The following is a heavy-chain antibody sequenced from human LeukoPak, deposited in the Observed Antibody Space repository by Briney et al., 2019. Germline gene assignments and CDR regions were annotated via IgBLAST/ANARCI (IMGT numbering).Heavy chain of an antibody. Sequence: GGSLRLSCAASGFAFGTYWMTWVRQDPGKGLEWVANIKIDGTEKRYADSVKGRFTISRDNAKNSLYLQMSSLRAEDTAVYYCARRVVGGTDYFDYWGQGTLVTVSS. V-gene: IGHV3-7*01. CDR2: IKIDGTEK. CDR1: GFAFGTYW. CDR3: ARRVVGGTDYFDY. J-gene: IGHJ4*02. D-gene: IGHD1-26*01.